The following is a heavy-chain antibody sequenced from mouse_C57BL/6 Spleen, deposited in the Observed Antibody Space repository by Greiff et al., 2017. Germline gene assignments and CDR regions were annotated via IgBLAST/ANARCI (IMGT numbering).Heavy chain of an antibody. CDR3: ARTLDSSGYEGFAY. CDR2: IYPGDGDT. D-gene: IGHD3-2*02. J-gene: IGHJ3*01. V-gene: IGHV1-82*01. CDR1: GYAFSSSW. Sequence: QVQLQQSGPELVKPGASVKISCKASGYAFSSSWMNWVKQRPGKGLEWIGRIYPGDGDTNYNGKFKGKATLTADKSSSTAYMQLSSLTSEDSAVYFCARTLDSSGYEGFAYWGQGTLVTVSA.